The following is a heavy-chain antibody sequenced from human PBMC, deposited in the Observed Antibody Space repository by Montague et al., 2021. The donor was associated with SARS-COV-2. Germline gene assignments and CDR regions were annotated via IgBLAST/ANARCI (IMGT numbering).Heavy chain of an antibody. V-gene: IGHV4-34*01. Sequence: SETLPLTCAVYGGSFSGYYWTWIRQSPGKGLEWIAEINHSGTTNYNFNPSLRSRVTISVDTSKSQFSLKLTTVTAADTGVYYCARWDPQTLTLIGLRGKSAIDYWGQGTMVTVSS. J-gene: IGHJ4*02. CDR3: ARWDPQTLTLIGLRGKSAIDY. D-gene: IGHD4-23*01. CDR2: INHSGTT. CDR1: GGSFSGYY.